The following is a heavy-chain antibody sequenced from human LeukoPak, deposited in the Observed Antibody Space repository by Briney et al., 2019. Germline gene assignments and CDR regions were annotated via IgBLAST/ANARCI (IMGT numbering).Heavy chain of an antibody. D-gene: IGHD2/OR15-2a*01. CDR3: ARVPNIPPDAFDI. CDR1: GGSISSSSYY. J-gene: IGHJ3*02. CDR2: IYYSGST. Sequence: SETLSLTCTASGGSISSSSYYWGWIRQPPGKGLEWIGTIYYSGSTYYNPSLRSRVTISVDTSKNQFSLKLSSVTAADTAVYYCARVPNIPPDAFDIWGQGTMVTVSS. V-gene: IGHV4-39*07.